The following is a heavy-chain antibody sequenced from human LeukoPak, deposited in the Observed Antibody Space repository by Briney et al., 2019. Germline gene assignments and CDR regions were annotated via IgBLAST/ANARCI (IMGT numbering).Heavy chain of an antibody. CDR1: GFTFSNYS. J-gene: IGHJ4*02. CDR2: ITSSSSTI. CDR3: ATSGSYRFDY. V-gene: IGHV3-48*01. D-gene: IGHD1-26*01. Sequence: PGGSLRLSCAASGFTFSNYSMNWVRQAPGKGLEWVSYITSSSSTIYYADSVKGRFTISRDNAKNPLYLQMNSLRVEDTAIYYCATSGSYRFDYWGQGTLVTVSS.